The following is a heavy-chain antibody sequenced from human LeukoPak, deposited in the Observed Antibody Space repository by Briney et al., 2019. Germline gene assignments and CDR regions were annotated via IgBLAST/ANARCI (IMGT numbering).Heavy chain of an antibody. CDR2: IYASGST. V-gene: IGHV4-4*09. J-gene: IGHJ4*02. CDR3: ARHAGGGFGTIDY. CDR1: GGSVSGHY. D-gene: IGHD3-10*01. Sequence: SETLSLTCAVSGGSVSGHYWDWIRQPPGKGLEWIGYIYASGSTNYNPSLKSRVTISVDTSKNQFSLKLTSVTAADTAVYYCARHAGGGFGTIDYWGQGTLVAVSS.